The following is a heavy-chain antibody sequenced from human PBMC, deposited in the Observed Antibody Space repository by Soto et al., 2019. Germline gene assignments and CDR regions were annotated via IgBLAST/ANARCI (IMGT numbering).Heavy chain of an antibody. V-gene: IGHV3-23*01. J-gene: IGHJ1*01. CDR1: GFTFSSYA. CDR3: AKDVHYDIVTGIEYFDH. Sequence: EVQLLESGGGLVQPGGSLKISCAVSGFTFSSYAMSWVRQAPGKGLEWVSGISGTGRVTNYAESVNGRFTISRDNPKNTLSLEMKSLRAEDTAVYYCAKDVHYDIVTGIEYFDHWGQGTLVTVSS. CDR2: ISGTGRVT. D-gene: IGHD3-9*01.